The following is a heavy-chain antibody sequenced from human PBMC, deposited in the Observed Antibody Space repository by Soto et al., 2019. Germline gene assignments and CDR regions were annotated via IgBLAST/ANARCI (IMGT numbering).Heavy chain of an antibody. J-gene: IGHJ6*02. CDR2: IHHSGSP. CDR3: ARNRRAQGGTSYYYYYGMDV. CDR1: GGSFSGYY. D-gene: IGHD3-16*01. V-gene: IGHV4-34*01. Sequence: ETLSLTCAVYGGSFSGYYWSWIRQTPGKGLQWVGEIHHSGSPKYNPSLKSRVTISLDTSNNQFSLRLTSVTAADAAVYYCARNRRAQGGTSYYYYYGMDVWGQGTTVTVSS.